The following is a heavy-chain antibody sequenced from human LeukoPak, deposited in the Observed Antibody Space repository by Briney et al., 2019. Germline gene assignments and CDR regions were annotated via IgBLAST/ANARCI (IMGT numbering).Heavy chain of an antibody. CDR2: VSGTGGST. CDR3: AKASFADFWSGYYAYYFDN. CDR1: GFTFSTYT. V-gene: IGHV3-23*01. D-gene: IGHD3-3*01. Sequence: PGWSLRLSCAASGFTFSTYTTSWVRQAPGKGLEWVSAVSGTGGSTYYADSVKGRFTISRDNSKNTLYLEMNSLRAEDTAVYYCAKASFADFWSGYYAYYFDNWGQGTLVTVSS. J-gene: IGHJ4*02.